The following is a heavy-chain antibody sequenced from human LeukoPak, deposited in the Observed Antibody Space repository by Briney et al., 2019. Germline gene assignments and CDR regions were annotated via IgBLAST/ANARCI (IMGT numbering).Heavy chain of an antibody. J-gene: IGHJ4*02. CDR1: GFTFSSYT. CDR2: ITTGDGNT. D-gene: IGHD7-27*01. V-gene: IGHV3-23*01. Sequence: GGSLRLSCTASGFTFSSYTMTWVRQAPGKGLRWVSTITTGDGNTYYADSVKGRFTVSRDDSKNTLYLQMNSLRAEDTAVYYCAKDGGLWVSAHWGDSWGRGTLVTVSS. CDR3: AKDGGLWVSAHWGDS.